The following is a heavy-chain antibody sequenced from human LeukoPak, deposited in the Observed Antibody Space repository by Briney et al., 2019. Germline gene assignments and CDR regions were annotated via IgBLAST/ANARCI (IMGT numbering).Heavy chain of an antibody. D-gene: IGHD6-13*01. Sequence: GGSLRLSCAASGFTFSSYWMHWVRQAPGKGLVWVSHINSGGSTTNYADSVKGRFTISRDNAKNTLYLQMNSLRAEDTAVYYCTRGGAAGTFDYWGQGTLVTVSS. CDR1: GFTFSSYW. V-gene: IGHV3-74*01. J-gene: IGHJ4*02. CDR3: TRGGAAGTFDY. CDR2: INSGGSTT.